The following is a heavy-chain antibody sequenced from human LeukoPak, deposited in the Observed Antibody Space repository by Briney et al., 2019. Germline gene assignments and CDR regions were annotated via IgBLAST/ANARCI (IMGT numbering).Heavy chain of an antibody. CDR1: GFTFSSYG. CDR2: ISYDGSNK. J-gene: IGHJ4*02. V-gene: IGHV3-30*18. CDR3: AKDSLRYCSSTSCYTQTDY. D-gene: IGHD2-2*02. Sequence: PGRSLRLSCAASGFTFSSYGMHWVRQAPGKGLEWVAVISYDGSNKYYADSVKGRFTISRDNSKNTLYLQMNSLRAEDTAVYYCAKDSLRYCSSTSCYTQTDYWGQGTLVTVSS.